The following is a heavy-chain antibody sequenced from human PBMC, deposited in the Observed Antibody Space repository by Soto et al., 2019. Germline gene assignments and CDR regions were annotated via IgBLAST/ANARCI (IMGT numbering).Heavy chain of an antibody. J-gene: IGHJ4*02. CDR1: GFTFSSYA. CDR3: ARDRGSGWYGEEFALDY. CDR2: ISYDGSNK. Sequence: GGSLRLSCAASGFTFSSYAMHWVRQAPGKGLEWVAVISYDGSNKYYADSVKGRFTISRDNSKNTLYLQMNSLRAEDTAVYYCARDRGSGWYGEEFALDYWGQGTLVTVSS. D-gene: IGHD6-19*01. V-gene: IGHV3-30-3*01.